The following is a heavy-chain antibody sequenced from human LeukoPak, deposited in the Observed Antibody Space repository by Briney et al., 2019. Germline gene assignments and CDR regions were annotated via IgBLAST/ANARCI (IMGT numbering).Heavy chain of an antibody. Sequence: GGSLRLSCAASGFAFSSYAISWVRQAPGMGLQWVSTLTSGGDTYYADSVKGRFTISRDNSKNTLYLQMNSLRAEDTAVYYCAKRGPDSDWSSDCWGQGTLVTVSS. V-gene: IGHV3-23*01. CDR1: GFAFSSYA. CDR2: LTSGGDT. J-gene: IGHJ4*02. CDR3: AKRGPDSDWSSDC. D-gene: IGHD6-19*01.